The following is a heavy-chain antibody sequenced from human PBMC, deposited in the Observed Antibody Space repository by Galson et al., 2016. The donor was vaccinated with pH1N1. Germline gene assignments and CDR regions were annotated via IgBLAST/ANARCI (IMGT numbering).Heavy chain of an antibody. CDR1: GFTFSSYG. CDR3: ARDGASDYHGSGSFPY. D-gene: IGHD3-10*01. J-gene: IGHJ4*02. V-gene: IGHV3-48*04. Sequence: SLRLSCAASGFTFSSYGMNWVRQAPGTGLEWISYISSRSGSTKHYADSVKGRFTISRDNAKNSLYLQMNSLRAEDTAIYYCARDGASDYHGSGSFPYWGQGTLVTVSS. CDR2: ISSRSGSTK.